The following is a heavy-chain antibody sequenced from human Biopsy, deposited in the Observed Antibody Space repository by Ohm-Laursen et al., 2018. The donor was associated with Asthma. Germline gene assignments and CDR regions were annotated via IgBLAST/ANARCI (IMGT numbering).Heavy chain of an antibody. CDR2: ISYDGHNQ. V-gene: IGHV3-30*05. D-gene: IGHD6-13*01. CDR1: GFTFRTYG. CDR3: ARATVAAAGND. J-gene: IGHJ4*02. Sequence: SLRLSCSASGFTFRTYGMHWVRQTPGKGLGWLSSISYDGHNQHYADSVKGRFTISRDNSKNTVSLEMNSLRRDDTAVYFCARATVAAAGNDWGQGTLVAVSS.